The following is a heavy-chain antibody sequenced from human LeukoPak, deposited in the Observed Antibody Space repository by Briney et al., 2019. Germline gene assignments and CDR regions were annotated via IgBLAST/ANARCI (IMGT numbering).Heavy chain of an antibody. V-gene: IGHV4-39*02. J-gene: IGHJ4*02. D-gene: IGHD3-22*01. CDR2: IYYSGST. CDR1: GGSISSSSYY. Sequence: SETLSLTCTVSGGSISSSSYYRGCIRQPPGKGLECIGSIYYSGSTYYSPSLKSRVTISVDTSKHHVSLNLSSVTAADTAVYYCASSPGYYYDNSGYFPYWGQGTLVTVSS. CDR3: ASSPGYYYDNSGYFPY.